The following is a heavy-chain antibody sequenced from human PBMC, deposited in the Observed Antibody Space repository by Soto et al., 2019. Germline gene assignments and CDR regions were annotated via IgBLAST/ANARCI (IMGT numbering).Heavy chain of an antibody. Sequence: SETLSLTCTVSGGSISSYYWSWIRQPPGKGLEWIGYIYYSGSTNYNPSLKSRVTISVDNAKNTLYLQMNSLRAEDTAVYYCATFSYGMDVWGQGTTVTVSS. CDR3: ATFSYGMDV. D-gene: IGHD3-3*01. CDR1: GGSISSYY. J-gene: IGHJ6*02. CDR2: IYYSGST. V-gene: IGHV4-59*12.